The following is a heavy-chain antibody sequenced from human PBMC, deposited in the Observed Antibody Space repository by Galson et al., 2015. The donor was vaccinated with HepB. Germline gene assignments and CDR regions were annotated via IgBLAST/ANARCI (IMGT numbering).Heavy chain of an antibody. CDR1: GFTFSSHA. Sequence: SLRLSCAASGFTFSSHAMHWVRQAPGKGLEWVAIISYDGTIKLYADSVKGRFTMSRDNSNNTLHLQMNSLRAEDTALYYCARDGCIGGSCSSEALSFDARGQGILVTVSS. D-gene: IGHD2-15*01. CDR2: ISYDGTIK. CDR3: ARDGCIGGSCSSEALSFDA. J-gene: IGHJ4*02. V-gene: IGHV3-30-3*01.